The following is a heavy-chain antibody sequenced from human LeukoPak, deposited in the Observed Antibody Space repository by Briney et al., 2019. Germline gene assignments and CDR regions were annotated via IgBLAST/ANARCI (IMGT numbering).Heavy chain of an antibody. V-gene: IGHV3-23*01. D-gene: IGHD6-19*01. CDR1: GFTVDSNY. Sequence: GGSLRLSCAASGFTVDSNYLSWVRQAPGKGLEWVSAISGSGGSTYYADSVKGRFTISRDNSKNTLYLQMNSLRAEDTAVYYCAKWVAATSFDYWGQGTLVTVSS. CDR3: AKWVAATSFDY. CDR2: ISGSGGST. J-gene: IGHJ4*02.